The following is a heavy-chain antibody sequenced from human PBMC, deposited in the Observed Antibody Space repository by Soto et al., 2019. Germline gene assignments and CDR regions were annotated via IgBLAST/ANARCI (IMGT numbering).Heavy chain of an antibody. J-gene: IGHJ5*02. V-gene: IGHV4-39*01. CDR3: ARRVATFTDWFDP. CDR2: IYYSGST. Sequence: SETLSLTCTVSGGSISSSSYYWGWIRQPPGKGLEWIGSIYYSGSTYYNPSLKSRVTISVDTSKNQFSLKLSSVTAADTAVYYCARRVATFTDWFDPGGQGTLVTVSS. CDR1: GGSISSSSYY. D-gene: IGHD5-12*01.